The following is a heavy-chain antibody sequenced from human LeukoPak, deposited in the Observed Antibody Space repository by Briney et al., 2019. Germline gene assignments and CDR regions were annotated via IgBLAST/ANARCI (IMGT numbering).Heavy chain of an antibody. V-gene: IGHV3-30*18. CDR2: ISYDGSNK. CDR1: GFTFSSYD. J-gene: IGHJ5*02. CDR3: AKEGYDSSGYYYP. Sequence: PGRSLRLSCAASGFTFSSYDMHWVRQAPGKGLEWVAVISYDGSNKYYADSVKGRFTISRDNSKNTLYLQMNSLRAEDTAVYYCAKEGYDSSGYYYPWGQGTLVTVPS. D-gene: IGHD3-22*01.